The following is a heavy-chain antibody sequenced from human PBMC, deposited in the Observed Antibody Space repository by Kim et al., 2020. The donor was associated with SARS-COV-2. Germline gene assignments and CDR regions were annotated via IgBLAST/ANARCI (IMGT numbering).Heavy chain of an antibody. CDR1: GFSFSSYS. CDR2: VSGIGDST. Sequence: GSLRLSCAASGFSFSSYSMNWVRQAPGKGLEWVSYVSGIGDSTHYADSVKGRFTMSRDNAKNSVSLQMDSLRDEDTAVYYCARGYDGRGFFSDHWGQGTLVSVSS. D-gene: IGHD3-22*01. J-gene: IGHJ5*02. V-gene: IGHV3-48*02. CDR3: ARGYDGRGFFSDH.